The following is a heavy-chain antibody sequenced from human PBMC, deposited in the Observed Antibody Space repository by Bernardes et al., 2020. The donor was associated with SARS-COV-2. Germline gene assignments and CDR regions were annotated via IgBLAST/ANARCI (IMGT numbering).Heavy chain of an antibody. CDR2: IGYDGSNK. V-gene: IGHV3-33*01. D-gene: IGHD6-13*01. J-gene: IGHJ3*02. CDR1: GFTFSSYS. Sequence: GGSLRLSCAASGFTFSSYSMHWVRQAPGKGLEWVAVIGYDGSNKYYADSVKGRFTISRDNSKNTLYLQMNSLRAEDTAVYYCARDNSSSDDAFDTWGQGTMVTVSS. CDR3: ARDNSSSDDAFDT.